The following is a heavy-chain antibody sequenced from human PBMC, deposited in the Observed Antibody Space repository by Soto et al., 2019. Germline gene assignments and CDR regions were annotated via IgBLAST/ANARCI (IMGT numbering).Heavy chain of an antibody. CDR2: VWFDGKNK. CDR3: ARDRGANSGFDGTGDY. Sequence: GGSLRLSCAASGFTFSRYGMHWVRQAPGKGLEWVAVVWFDGKNKYYADSVKGRFTISRDDSDNTLYLQMNSLRAEDTALYYCARDRGANSGFDGTGDYWGQGIVVTVSS. D-gene: IGHD5-12*01. V-gene: IGHV3-33*01. J-gene: IGHJ4*02. CDR1: GFTFSRYG.